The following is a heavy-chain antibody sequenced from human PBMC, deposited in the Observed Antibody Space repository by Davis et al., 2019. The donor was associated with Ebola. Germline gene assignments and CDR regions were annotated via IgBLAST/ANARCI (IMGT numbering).Heavy chain of an antibody. Sequence: MPSETLSLTCAVSGGSISSGGYYWSWIRQPPGKGLEWIGYIYYSGSTNYNPSLKSRVTISVDTSKNQFSLKLSSVTAADTAVYYCARDQNTYYYDSSGYATYWYFDLWGRGTLVTVSS. V-gene: IGHV4-61*08. CDR3: ARDQNTYYYDSSGYATYWYFDL. CDR2: IYYSGST. D-gene: IGHD3-22*01. J-gene: IGHJ2*01. CDR1: GGSISSGGYY.